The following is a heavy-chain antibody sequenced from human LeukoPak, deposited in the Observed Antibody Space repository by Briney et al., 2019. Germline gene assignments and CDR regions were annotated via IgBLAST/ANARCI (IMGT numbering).Heavy chain of an antibody. CDR3: ASLSWYYYDSSGSHDAFDI. Sequence: SQTLSLTCTVSGGSISSGSYYWSWIRQPAGKGLEWIGRIYNSGSTNYNPSLKSRVTISVDTSKNQFSLKLSSVTAADTAVYYCASLSWYYYDSSGSHDAFDIWGQGTMVTDSS. V-gene: IGHV4-61*02. CDR2: IYNSGST. CDR1: GGSISSGSYY. D-gene: IGHD3-22*01. J-gene: IGHJ3*02.